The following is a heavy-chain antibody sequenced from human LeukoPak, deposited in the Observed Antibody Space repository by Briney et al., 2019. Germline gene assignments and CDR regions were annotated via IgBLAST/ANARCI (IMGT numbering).Heavy chain of an antibody. CDR1: GFTFSSYA. Sequence: PGRSLRLSCAASGFTFSSYAMHWVRQAPGKGPEWVAVISYDGSNKYYADSVKGRFTISRDNSKNTLYLQMNSLRAEDTAVYYCARGTVTTPSGYWGQGTLVTVSS. J-gene: IGHJ4*02. CDR2: ISYDGSNK. D-gene: IGHD4-17*01. CDR3: ARGTVTTPSGY. V-gene: IGHV3-30-3*01.